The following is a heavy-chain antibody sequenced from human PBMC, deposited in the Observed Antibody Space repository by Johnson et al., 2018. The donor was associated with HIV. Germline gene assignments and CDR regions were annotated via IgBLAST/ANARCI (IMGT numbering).Heavy chain of an antibody. CDR2: IKQDGSDK. CDR3: ARDDLGNPFSSYDAFDI. V-gene: IGHV3-7*01. Sequence: MQLVESGGGVVQPGKSLRLSCAASGFTFSDYWMTWVRQAPGKGLEWVANIKQDGSDKYYADSVKGRFTISRDNSKNTLYLQMNSLRAEDTAVYYCARDDLGNPFSSYDAFDIWGQGTMVTVSS. CDR1: GFTFSDYW. J-gene: IGHJ3*02. D-gene: IGHD6-13*01.